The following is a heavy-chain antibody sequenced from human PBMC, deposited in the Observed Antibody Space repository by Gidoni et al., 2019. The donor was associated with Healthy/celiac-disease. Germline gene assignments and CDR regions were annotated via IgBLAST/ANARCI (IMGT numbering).Heavy chain of an antibody. CDR2: ISWNSGSI. J-gene: IGHJ4*02. Sequence: VQLVEAWGGFVQPGRSLRLSCSVSGFPFEEFSMHWVRQAPGKGLEWVSGISWNSGSIGYADSVKGRFTISRDNAKNSLYLQMNSLRAEDTALYYCAKDIGSEGIAARTYFDYWGQGTLVTVSS. CDR1: GFPFEEFS. V-gene: IGHV3-9*01. D-gene: IGHD6-6*01. CDR3: AKDIGSEGIAARTYFDY.